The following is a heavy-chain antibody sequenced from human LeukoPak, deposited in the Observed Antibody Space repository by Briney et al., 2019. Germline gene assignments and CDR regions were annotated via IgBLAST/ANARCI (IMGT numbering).Heavy chain of an antibody. D-gene: IGHD5-12*01. V-gene: IGHV4-31*03. CDR1: GVSFNNGGYY. CDR3: ARDRASGDIVLDF. J-gene: IGHJ4*02. CDR2: IYHSGST. Sequence: SQTLSLTCTVSGVSFNNGGYYWTLIRQHPGKGLEWIGYIYHSGSTYYNPSLKSRVTISVDTSKNQFSLSLTSVTAADTAVYYCARDRASGDIVLDFWGQGILVTVSS.